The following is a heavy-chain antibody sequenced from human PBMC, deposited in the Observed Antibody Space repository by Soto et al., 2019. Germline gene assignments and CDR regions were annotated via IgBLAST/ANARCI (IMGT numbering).Heavy chain of an antibody. CDR2: ISSSSSGI. CDR3: ARRSDFDL. V-gene: IGHV3-48*03. Sequence: VQLVESGGELVQPGGSLRVSCTASGFTFSNYEMNWVRQAPGKGLEWVSYISSSSSGIYYTGSVKGQFTISRDNAKNSLYLQMNSQRAEDTAVYYSARRSDFDLWGRGTLVTVSS. J-gene: IGHJ2*01. D-gene: IGHD3-3*01. CDR1: GFTFSNYE.